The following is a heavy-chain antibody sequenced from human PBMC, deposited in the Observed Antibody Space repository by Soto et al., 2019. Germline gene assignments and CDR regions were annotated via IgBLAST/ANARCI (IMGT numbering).Heavy chain of an antibody. D-gene: IGHD3-10*01. CDR1: GYTFTGHY. CDR2: LKSDNGGA. J-gene: IGHJ6*02. V-gene: IGHV1-2*02. Sequence: ASVKVSCKASGYTFTGHYMHWVRQVSGKGLEYLGWLKSDNGGAYSAPKFQGRVTFTRDTSTTTAYMELSGLRSDDTAVYFCARDLCPLGLGSACPKFGLDFWGQGTTVTVSS. CDR3: ARDLCPLGLGSACPKFGLDF.